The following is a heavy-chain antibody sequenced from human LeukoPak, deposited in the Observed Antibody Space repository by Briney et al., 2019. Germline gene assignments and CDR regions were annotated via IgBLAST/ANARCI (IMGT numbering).Heavy chain of an antibody. J-gene: IGHJ2*01. CDR3: ARDLIAARPGVL. D-gene: IGHD6-6*01. V-gene: IGHV3-23*01. CDR1: GITLSNYG. Sequence: PGGSLRLSCAVSGITLSNYGMSWVRQGPGKGLEWVAGISDRGSTKYADSVKGRFTISRDNPKNTLYLQMNSLRAEDTAVYYCARDLIAARPGVLWGRGTLVTVSS. CDR2: ISDRGST.